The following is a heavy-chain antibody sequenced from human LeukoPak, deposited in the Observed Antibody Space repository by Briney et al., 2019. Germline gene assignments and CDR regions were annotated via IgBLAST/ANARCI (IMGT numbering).Heavy chain of an antibody. CDR1: GFTFSSYA. Sequence: RGSLRLSCAASGFTFSSYAMSWVRQAPGKGLEWVSAISGSGGSTYYADSVKGRFTISRDNSKNTLYLQMNSLRAEDTAFYYCAKDIRRIAAAAPGAFNIWGQGTMVTVSS. V-gene: IGHV3-23*01. D-gene: IGHD6-13*01. CDR2: ISGSGGST. J-gene: IGHJ3*02. CDR3: AKDIRRIAAAAPGAFNI.